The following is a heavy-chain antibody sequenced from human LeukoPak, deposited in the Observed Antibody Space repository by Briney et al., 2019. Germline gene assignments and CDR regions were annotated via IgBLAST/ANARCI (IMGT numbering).Heavy chain of an antibody. D-gene: IGHD6-13*01. V-gene: IGHV3-74*03. J-gene: IGHJ4*02. Sequence: GGSLRLSCAASGFTFSSYWMHWVRQAPGKGLVWVSRINADGSTTTYADSVKGRFTISRGNARNTLYLQMNSPRAEDTAVYYCAILPGYSSGWYEVNYWGQGTLVTVSS. CDR1: GFTFSSYW. CDR3: AILPGYSSGWYEVNY. CDR2: INADGSTT.